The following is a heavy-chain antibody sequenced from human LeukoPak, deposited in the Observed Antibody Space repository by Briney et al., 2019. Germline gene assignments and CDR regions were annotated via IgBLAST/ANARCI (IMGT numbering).Heavy chain of an antibody. CDR3: ARESPTDSGYFDY. D-gene: IGHD3-22*01. CDR2: IYSGGFT. V-gene: IGHV3-53*01. Sequence: LGGSPTLSCAASGFTVSSNYMSWVRLAPGKGLGWVSVIYSGGFTYYADSVKGRFTISRDNSKNTLYLHMSSRRVEDTAVYYCARESPTDSGYFDYWGQGTLVTVSS. CDR1: GFTVSSNY. J-gene: IGHJ4*02.